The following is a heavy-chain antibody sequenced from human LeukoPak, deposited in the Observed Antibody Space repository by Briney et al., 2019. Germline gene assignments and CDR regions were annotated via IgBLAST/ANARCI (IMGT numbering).Heavy chain of an antibody. CDR2: IYYSGST. D-gene: IGHD3-10*01. J-gene: IGHJ4*02. CDR1: GGSISSSSCY. V-gene: IGHV4-39*07. CDR3: ASPRWGIIDY. Sequence: SETLSLTCTVSGGSISSSSCYWGWIRQPPGNGLEWIGSIYYSGSTYYNPSLKSRVTISVDTSKNQFSLKLSSVTAADTAVYYCASPRWGIIDYWGQGTLVTVSS.